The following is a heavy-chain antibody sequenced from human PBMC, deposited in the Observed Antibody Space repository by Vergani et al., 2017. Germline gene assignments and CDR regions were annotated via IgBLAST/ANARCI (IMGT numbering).Heavy chain of an antibody. CDR3: AKWVRGVMGNDAFDI. CDR2: ISWNSGSI. CDR1: GFTFDDYA. V-gene: IGHV3-9*01. D-gene: IGHD3-10*01. Sequence: EVQLVESGGGLVQPGRSLRLSCAASGFTFDDYAMHWVRQAPGKGLEWVSGISWNSGSIGYAEYVKGRFTISRDNAKHSLYLHMNRLRAEDTALYYCAKWVRGVMGNDAFDIWGQGTMVTVSS. J-gene: IGHJ3*02.